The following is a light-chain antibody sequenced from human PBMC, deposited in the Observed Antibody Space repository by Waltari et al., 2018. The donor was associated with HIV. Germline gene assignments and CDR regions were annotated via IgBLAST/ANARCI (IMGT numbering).Light chain of an antibody. CDR1: SGHSSYA. CDR2: LNSDGSH. CDR3: QTWGTGIRV. V-gene: IGLV4-69*01. Sequence: QLVLTQSPSVSASLGASVKLTCPLSSGHSSYAIAWDQQQPEKGPRYLMKLNSDGSHSKGNGIPDRFSGSSSGAERYLTISSLQSEDEADYYCQTWGTGIRVFGGGTKLTVL. J-gene: IGLJ3*02.